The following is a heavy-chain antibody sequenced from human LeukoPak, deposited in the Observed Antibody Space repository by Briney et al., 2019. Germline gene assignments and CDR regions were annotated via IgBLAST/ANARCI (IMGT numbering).Heavy chain of an antibody. CDR3: ARNPMTMVVSPFDY. D-gene: IGHD4-23*01. J-gene: IGHJ4*02. CDR1: VYSVTSYY. Sequence: ASVKVSFKASVYSVTSYYMHWVRQAPGQGLEWMGIINPSGGSTSYAQKFQGRVTMTRDTSTSTVYMELSSLRSEDTAVYYCARNPMTMVVSPFDYWGQGTLVTVSS. V-gene: IGHV1-46*01. CDR2: INPSGGST.